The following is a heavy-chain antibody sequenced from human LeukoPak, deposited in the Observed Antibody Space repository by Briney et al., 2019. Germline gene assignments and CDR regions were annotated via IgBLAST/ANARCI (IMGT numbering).Heavy chain of an antibody. Sequence: ASVKVSCNVSGDTLNVLSMHWVRQAPGKGLEWMGGFNPEDGETIYAEKFQGRVTMTEDTSTDTAYMELSSLRSEDTAVYYCATAGVALEFEEPRMDVWGQGTTVTVSS. CDR1: GDTLNVLS. V-gene: IGHV1-24*01. J-gene: IGHJ6*02. D-gene: IGHD3-10*01. CDR2: FNPEDGET. CDR3: ATAGVALEFEEPRMDV.